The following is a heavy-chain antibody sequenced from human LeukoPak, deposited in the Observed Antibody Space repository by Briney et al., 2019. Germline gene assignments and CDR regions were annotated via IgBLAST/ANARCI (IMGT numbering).Heavy chain of an antibody. D-gene: IGHD2-2*01. CDR1: GFTFSSYS. V-gene: IGHV3-48*01. Sequence: GGSLRLSCAASGFTFSSYSMNWVRQAPGKGLEWVSYISSSSSTIYYADSVKGRFTISRDNAKNSLYLQMNSLRAEDTAVYYCARVYGILVVPGAFDIWGQGTMVTVSS. CDR2: ISSSSSTI. CDR3: ARVYGILVVPGAFDI. J-gene: IGHJ3*02.